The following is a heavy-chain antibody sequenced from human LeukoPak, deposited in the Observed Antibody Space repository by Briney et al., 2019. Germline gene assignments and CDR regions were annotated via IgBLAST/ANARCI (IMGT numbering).Heavy chain of an antibody. CDR3: ARGRDFDWLCVEY. CDR1: GYTFTGYY. J-gene: IGHJ4*02. CDR2: INPNSGGT. V-gene: IGHV1-2*02. Sequence: ASVKVSCKASGYTFTGYYMHWVRQAPGQGLERMGWINPNSGGTNYAQKFQGRVTMTRDTSISTAYMELSRLRSDDTAVYYCARGRDFDWLCVEYWGQGTLVTVSS. D-gene: IGHD3-9*01.